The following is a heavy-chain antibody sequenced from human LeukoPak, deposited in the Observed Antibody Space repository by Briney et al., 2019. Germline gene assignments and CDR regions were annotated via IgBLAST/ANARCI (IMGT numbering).Heavy chain of an antibody. CDR3: ALQSRDFDSSGFYFDY. V-gene: IGHV3-64*01. Sequence: HPGGSLRLSCAASGFTFSNYAMHWVRQAPGKGLEYVSAISSNGGSTYYANSVKGRFTISRDNSKNALYLQMGSLRAEDMAVYYCALQSRDFDSSGFYFDYWGRGTLVTVSS. J-gene: IGHJ4*02. CDR1: GFTFSNYA. D-gene: IGHD3-22*01. CDR2: ISSNGGST.